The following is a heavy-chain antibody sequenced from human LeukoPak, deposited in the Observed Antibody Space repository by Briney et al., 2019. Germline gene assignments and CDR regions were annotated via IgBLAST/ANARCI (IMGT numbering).Heavy chain of an antibody. CDR1: GFTFSSYE. V-gene: IGHV3-48*03. Sequence: PGGSLRLSCAAFGFTFSSYEMNWVRQAPGKGLEWVSYISSSGSTIYYADSVKGRFTISRDNAKNSLYLQMNSLRAEDTAVYYCASPRPYGSGSNIFDYWGQGTLVTVSS. D-gene: IGHD3-10*01. J-gene: IGHJ4*02. CDR3: ASPRPYGSGSNIFDY. CDR2: ISSSGSTI.